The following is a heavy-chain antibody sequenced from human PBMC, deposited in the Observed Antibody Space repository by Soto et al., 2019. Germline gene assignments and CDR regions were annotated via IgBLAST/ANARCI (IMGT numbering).Heavy chain of an antibody. J-gene: IGHJ3*02. CDR1: GDPINNYS. Sequence: PXATLSRTCTVSGDPINNYSWSWIRQPAGKGLEWIGRIYTSGTTNYNPSLKSRITMSVDTSKNQFSLKLSSVTAADTAVYYCAGYNYGSYAFDIWGQGTMVTVSS. D-gene: IGHD3-10*01. CDR2: IYTSGTT. CDR3: AGYNYGSYAFDI. V-gene: IGHV4-4*07.